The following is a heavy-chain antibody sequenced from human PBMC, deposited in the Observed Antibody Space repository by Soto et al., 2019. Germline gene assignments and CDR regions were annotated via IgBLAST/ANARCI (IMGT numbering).Heavy chain of an antibody. CDR2: ISSSSSYT. V-gene: IGHV3-11*05. D-gene: IGHD5-12*01. CDR1: GFTFSDYY. J-gene: IGHJ4*02. Sequence: QVQLVESGGGLVKPGGSLRLSCAASGFTFSDYYMSWIRQAPGKGLEWVSYISSSSSYTNYADSVKGRFTISRDNAKNSLYLQMNSLRAEDTAVYYCARVKDGYNPTCIDYWGQGTLVTVSS. CDR3: ARVKDGYNPTCIDY.